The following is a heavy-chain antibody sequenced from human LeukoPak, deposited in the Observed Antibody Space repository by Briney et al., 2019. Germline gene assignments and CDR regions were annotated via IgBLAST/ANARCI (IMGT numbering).Heavy chain of an antibody. V-gene: IGHV4-39*01. J-gene: IGHJ4*02. CDR2: IYYSGST. CDR1: GGYISTSNYY. CDR3: ARFFYYDASLPPY. Sequence: NPSETLSLTCSVSGGYISTSNYYWGWIRQPPGKGLEWIGTIYYSGSTYYNPSLQSRVTISLDTSKNQFSLHVRSVTAVDTATYYCARFFYYDASLPPYWGQGTLVTVSS. D-gene: IGHD3-16*01.